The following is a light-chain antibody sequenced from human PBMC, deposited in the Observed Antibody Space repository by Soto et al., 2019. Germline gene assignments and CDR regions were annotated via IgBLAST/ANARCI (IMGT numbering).Light chain of an antibody. Sequence: QSALTQPASVSGSPGQSITISCTGTSSDVGGYNYVSWYQQHPGKAPKLMIYEVSNRPSGVSNRFSGSKSCNTASLTISGLQAEDEAEYYCISYTSSSTLFGGGTKLTVL. V-gene: IGLV2-14*01. CDR3: ISYTSSSTL. CDR2: EVS. J-gene: IGLJ2*01. CDR1: SSDVGGYNY.